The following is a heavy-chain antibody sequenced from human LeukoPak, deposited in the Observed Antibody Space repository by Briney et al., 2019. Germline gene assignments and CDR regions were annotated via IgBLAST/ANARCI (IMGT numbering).Heavy chain of an antibody. Sequence: GGSLRLSCAASGFTFSSYSMNWVRQAPGKGLEWVSYISSSSSTIYYADSVKGRFTISRDNAKNSLYLQMNSLRAEDTAVYYCAKEYDFWSGRWYFDYWGQGTLVTVSS. J-gene: IGHJ4*02. CDR1: GFTFSSYS. CDR3: AKEYDFWSGRWYFDY. V-gene: IGHV3-48*01. CDR2: ISSSSSTI. D-gene: IGHD3-3*01.